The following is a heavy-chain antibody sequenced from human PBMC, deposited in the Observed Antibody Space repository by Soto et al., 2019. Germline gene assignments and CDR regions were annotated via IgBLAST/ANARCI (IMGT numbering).Heavy chain of an antibody. J-gene: IGHJ4*02. CDR3: ARDAYYDSSGYYLDY. CDR2: IYYSGST. Sequence: PSETLSLTCTVSGGSISSYYWSWIRQPPGKGLEWIGYIYYSGSTNYNPSLKSRVTISVDTSKNQFSLKLSSVTAADTAVYYCARDAYYDSSGYYLDYWGQGTLVTVSS. V-gene: IGHV4-59*01. D-gene: IGHD3-22*01. CDR1: GGSISSYY.